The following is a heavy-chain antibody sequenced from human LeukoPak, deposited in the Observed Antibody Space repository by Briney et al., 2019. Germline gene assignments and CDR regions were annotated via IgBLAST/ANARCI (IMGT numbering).Heavy chain of an antibody. CDR1: AFTFSSYA. CDR2: ISGGGDST. V-gene: IGHV3-23*01. D-gene: IGHD2-21*02. Sequence: GGSLRLSCAASAFTFSSYAMIWVRQAPGKELKWVSAISGGGDSTYYADSVKGGFTISRDNSKNTLYLQMNSLRAEYTAVYYCAKDARACSPNWFDPWGQGTLVTVSS. CDR3: AKDARACSPNWFDP. J-gene: IGHJ5*02.